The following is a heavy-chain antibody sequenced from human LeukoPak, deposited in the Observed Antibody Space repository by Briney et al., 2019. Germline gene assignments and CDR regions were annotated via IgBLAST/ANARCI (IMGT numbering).Heavy chain of an antibody. Sequence: SETLSLTCTVSGGSINSYYWSWIRQPPGKGLEWIGYIYYSGSTNYNPSLKSRVTISVDTSKNQFSLKLSSVTAADTAVYYCARTYSGYDVSFDYWGQGTLVTVSS. D-gene: IGHD5-12*01. CDR2: IYYSGST. V-gene: IGHV4-59*01. CDR1: GGSINSYY. CDR3: ARTYSGYDVSFDY. J-gene: IGHJ4*02.